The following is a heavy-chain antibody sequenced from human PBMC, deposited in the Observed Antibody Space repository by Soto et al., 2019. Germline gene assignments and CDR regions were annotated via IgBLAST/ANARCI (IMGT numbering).Heavy chain of an antibody. CDR2: MNPNSGNT. CDR3: ARLGERSIAAAGTDYYYYMDV. D-gene: IGHD6-13*01. V-gene: IGHV1-8*01. J-gene: IGHJ6*03. Sequence: ASVKVSCKASGYTFTSYDINWVRQATGQGLEWMGWMNPNSGNTGYAQKFQGRVTITRNTSISTAYMELSSLRSEDTAVYYCARLGERSIAAAGTDYYYYMDVWGKGTTVTVSS. CDR1: GYTFTSYD.